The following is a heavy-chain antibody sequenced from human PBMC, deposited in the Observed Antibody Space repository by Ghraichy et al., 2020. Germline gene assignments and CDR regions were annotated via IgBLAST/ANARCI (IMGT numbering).Heavy chain of an antibody. D-gene: IGHD4-11*01. J-gene: IGHJ4*02. CDR1: GFTFNNVW. CDR2: IKSKADGETT. CDR3: TTGHSNHGEIYDH. Sequence: GGSLRLSCAASGFTFNNVWMTWVRQPPGKGLEWVGRIKSKADGETTDYAAPVKDRFTISRDDSKNTLYLQMNSLKTEDTAVYYCTTGHSNHGEIYDHWGQGTLVTVSS. V-gene: IGHV3-15*01.